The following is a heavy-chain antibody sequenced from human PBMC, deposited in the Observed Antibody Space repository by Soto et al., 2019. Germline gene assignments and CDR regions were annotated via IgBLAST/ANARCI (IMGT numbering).Heavy chain of an antibody. CDR1: GDSVSSGSYY. Sequence: QVQLQESGPGLVKPSETLSLTCSVSGDSVSSGSYYWNWIRQPPGKGLEWIGRIYDRGSTNYNPSLKGSVSITLDTTKDQINLNLSSATHADTAVYYWGRVYEDGVWRWRHMDGWGQRTTVTVSS. V-gene: IGHV4-61*01. J-gene: IGHJ6*01. D-gene: IGHD2-21*01. CDR3: GRVYEDGVWRWRHMDG. CDR2: IYDRGST.